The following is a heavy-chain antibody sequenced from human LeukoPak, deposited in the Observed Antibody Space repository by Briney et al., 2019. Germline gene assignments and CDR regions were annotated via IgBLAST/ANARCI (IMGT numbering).Heavy chain of an antibody. J-gene: IGHJ4*02. D-gene: IGHD6-13*01. CDR2: ISYDGSDK. CDR1: GFTFSSYT. CDR3: AKIRLAYSSSWHPFDY. Sequence: GGSLRLSCAASGFTFSSYTMHWVCQAPGKGLEWVASISYDGSDKYYADSVKGRFTISRDNSKNTLYLQMNSLRAEDTAVYYCAKIRLAYSSSWHPFDYWGQGTLVTVSS. V-gene: IGHV3-30*04.